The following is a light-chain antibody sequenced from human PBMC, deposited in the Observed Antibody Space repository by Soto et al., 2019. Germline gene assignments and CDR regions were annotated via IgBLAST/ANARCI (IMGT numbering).Light chain of an antibody. J-gene: IGKJ1*01. V-gene: IGKV3-20*01. CDR2: NTF. Sequence: ENVLTQSPGTLPLSPGERATLSCRASQSVGMNYLAWYQQIPGQTPRLLIYNTFNRANGIPDRFSGSGSGTDFTLTISRLEPEDFAVYYCLQYATSPWTFGQGTKVEV. CDR1: QSVGMNY. CDR3: LQYATSPWT.